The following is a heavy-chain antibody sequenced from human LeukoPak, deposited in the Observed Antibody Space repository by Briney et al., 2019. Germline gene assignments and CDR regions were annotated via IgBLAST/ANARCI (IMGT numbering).Heavy chain of an antibody. D-gene: IGHD3-22*01. CDR2: ISGSGGST. CDR3: AKETSMIVVVITTDWYFDL. V-gene: IGHV3-23*01. Sequence: SGGSLRLSCAASGFTFSSYAMSWVRQAPGKGLEWVSAISGSGGSTYYADSVKGRFTISRDNSKNTLYLQMNSLRAEDTAVYYCAKETSMIVVVITTDWYFDLWGRGTLVTVSS. CDR1: GFTFSSYA. J-gene: IGHJ2*01.